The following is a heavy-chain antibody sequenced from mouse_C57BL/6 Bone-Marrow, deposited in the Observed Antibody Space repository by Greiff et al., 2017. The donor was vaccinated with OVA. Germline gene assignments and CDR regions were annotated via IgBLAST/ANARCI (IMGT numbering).Heavy chain of an antibody. CDR1: GYSITSGDF. D-gene: IGHD4-1*01. Sequence: EVKLQESGPGLVKPSQSLSLTCSVTGYSITSGDFWNWIRPFPGNNLAWVGYISYAGSNNYNPSLKNRITITRDTSKNQFCLKLNSVTTEDTATYYCARTGVWGTGTTVTVSS. J-gene: IGHJ1*03. CDR3: ARTGV. CDR2: ISYAGSN. V-gene: IGHV3-6*01.